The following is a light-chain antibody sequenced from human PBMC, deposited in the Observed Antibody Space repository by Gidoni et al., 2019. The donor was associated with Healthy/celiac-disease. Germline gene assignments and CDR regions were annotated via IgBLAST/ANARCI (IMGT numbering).Light chain of an antibody. J-gene: IGKJ4*01. Sequence: EIVLTQARGTLSLSPGERATLSCRASQSVSSSYLAWYQQKPGQAPRLLIYGASSRATGIPDRFSGSGSGTDFTLTISRLEPEDFAVYYCQQYGSSSFTFGGGTKVEIK. CDR2: GAS. CDR3: QQYGSSSFT. CDR1: QSVSSSY. V-gene: IGKV3-20*01.